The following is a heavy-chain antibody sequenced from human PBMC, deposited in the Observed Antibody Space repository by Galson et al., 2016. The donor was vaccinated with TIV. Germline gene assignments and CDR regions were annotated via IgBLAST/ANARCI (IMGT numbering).Heavy chain of an antibody. CDR1: GDTFDSYA. CDR3: ARVSPDTRGGSGMAV. CDR2: IIPLLGVT. V-gene: IGHV1-69*04. Sequence: LVKVSCKASGDTFDSYAISWVRQAPGQGLEWMGRIIPLLGVTNYAQSFQGRVTISADTSTSTVYMDLSNLRSDDTAVFFCARVSPDTRGGSGMAVWGQGTTVTVSS. D-gene: IGHD3-16*01. J-gene: IGHJ6*02.